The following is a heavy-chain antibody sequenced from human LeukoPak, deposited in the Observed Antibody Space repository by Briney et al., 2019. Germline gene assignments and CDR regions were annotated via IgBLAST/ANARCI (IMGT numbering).Heavy chain of an antibody. V-gene: IGHV4-59*12. Sequence: SETLSLTCTVSGGSISSYYWSWIRQPPGKGLEWIGYIYYSGSTNNNPSLKSRVTISVDTSKNQLSLRLSSVTAADTAVYYCARGPPDCSSTSCYAFDAFDIWGQGTMVTVSS. D-gene: IGHD2-2*01. CDR3: ARGPPDCSSTSCYAFDAFDI. J-gene: IGHJ3*02. CDR1: GGSISSYY. CDR2: IYYSGST.